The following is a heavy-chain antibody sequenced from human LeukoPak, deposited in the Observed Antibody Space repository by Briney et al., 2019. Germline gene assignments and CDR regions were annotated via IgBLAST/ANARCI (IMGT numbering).Heavy chain of an antibody. CDR1: GYTFTGHY. D-gene: IGHD1-26*01. CDR3: ARDMWELPSNYYYDY. J-gene: IGHJ4*02. V-gene: IGHV1-2*06. CDR2: INPNSGDT. Sequence: ASVKVSCKASGYTFTGHYLNWLRQAPGQGLEWMGRINPNSGDTKYADKFQGRVIMTRDTSTSTAYMELNGLTSDDTASYYCARDMWELPSNYYYDYGGQGSLVIVSS.